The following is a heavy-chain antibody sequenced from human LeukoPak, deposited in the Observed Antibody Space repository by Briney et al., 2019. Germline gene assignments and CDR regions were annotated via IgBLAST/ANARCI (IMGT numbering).Heavy chain of an antibody. CDR1: GFSFSYYG. CDR3: AKDWQIVVDLYYFDY. CDR2: ISYDGSNK. V-gene: IGHV3-30*18. J-gene: IGHJ4*02. D-gene: IGHD3-22*01. Sequence: GGSLRLSCAASGFSFSYYGMHWVRQAPGKGLEWVAVISYDGSNKYYADFVKGRFTISRDNSKKTVYLQMNSLRAEDTAVYYCAKDWQIVVDLYYFDYWGQGTLVTVSS.